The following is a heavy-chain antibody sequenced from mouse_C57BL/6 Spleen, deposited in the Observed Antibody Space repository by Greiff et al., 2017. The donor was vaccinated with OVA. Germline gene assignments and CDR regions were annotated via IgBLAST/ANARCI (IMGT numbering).Heavy chain of an antibody. CDR1: GYTFTDYY. D-gene: IGHD1-1*02. CDR2: INPNNGGT. J-gene: IGHJ4*01. V-gene: IGHV1-26*01. Sequence: EVQLQQSGPELVKPGASVKISCKASGYTFTDYYMNWVKQSHGKSLEWIGDINPNNGGTSYNQKFKGKATLTVDKSSSTAYMELRSLTSEDSAVYYCARLVEGYAMDYWGQGTSVTVSS. CDR3: ARLVEGYAMDY.